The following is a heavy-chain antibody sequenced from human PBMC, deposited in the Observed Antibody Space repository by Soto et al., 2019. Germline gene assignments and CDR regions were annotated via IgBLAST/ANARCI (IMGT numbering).Heavy chain of an antibody. Sequence: ASVKVSCKASGYTFTSYYMHWVRQAPGQGLEWMGIINPSGGSTSYAQKFQGRVTMTRDTSTSTVYMELSSLRSEDTAVYYCARDRYRYCYGSGSPFYYYYGMDVWGQGTTVTVSS. D-gene: IGHD3-10*01. J-gene: IGHJ6*02. CDR2: INPSGGST. CDR1: GYTFTSYY. V-gene: IGHV1-46*03. CDR3: ARDRYRYCYGSGSPFYYYYGMDV.